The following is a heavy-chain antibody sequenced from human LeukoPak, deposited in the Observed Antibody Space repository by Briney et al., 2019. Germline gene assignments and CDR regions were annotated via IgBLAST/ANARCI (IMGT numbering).Heavy chain of an antibody. CDR3: ARVLLRTGIPEGFDP. CDR1: GHTFGDHY. CDR2: INPNSGGT. J-gene: IGHJ5*02. V-gene: IGHV1-2*02. Sequence: ASVKVSCKASGHTFGDHYMHWVRQAPGQGLEWMGWINPNSGGTKYAQRFQGRATMTRDTSISTAYMELRRLRSDDTAVYYCARVLLRTGIPEGFDPWGQGTLVTVSS. D-gene: IGHD1-14*01.